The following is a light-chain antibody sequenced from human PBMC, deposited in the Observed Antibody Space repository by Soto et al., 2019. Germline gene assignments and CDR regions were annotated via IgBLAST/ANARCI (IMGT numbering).Light chain of an antibody. J-gene: IGKJ1*01. CDR3: QQYGRSSPT. CDR2: GAS. Sequence: EIVLTQSPGTLPLSPGERATLSCRASQSVSSSYVACYQQPPGQAPRLLIYGASSRATGIADWFSGSGSGTDFALTISRLEPEDFVVYYCQQYGRSSPTFGQGTKVEIK. CDR1: QSVSSSY. V-gene: IGKV3-20*01.